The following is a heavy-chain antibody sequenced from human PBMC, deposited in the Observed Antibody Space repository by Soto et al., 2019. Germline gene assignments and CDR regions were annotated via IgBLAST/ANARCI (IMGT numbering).Heavy chain of an antibody. CDR1: GGSFSGYY. D-gene: IGHD3-3*01. J-gene: IGHJ5*02. CDR3: ARETGGYDFWSGYYL. V-gene: IGHV4-34*01. CDR2: INHSGST. Sequence: SETLSLTCAVYGGSFSGYYWSWIRQPPGKGLEWIGEINHSGSTNYNPSLKSRVTISVDTSKNQFSLKLSSVTAADTAVYYCARETGGYDFWSGYYLWGQGTLVTVSS.